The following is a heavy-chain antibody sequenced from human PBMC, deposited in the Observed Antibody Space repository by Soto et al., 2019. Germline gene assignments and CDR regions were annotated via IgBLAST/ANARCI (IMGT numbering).Heavy chain of an antibody. V-gene: IGHV3-30*18. CDR3: AKDPSVAATTGVLDY. Sequence: PGGSLRLSCAASGFTFSSYGMHWVRQAPGKGLEWVAVISYDGSNKYYADSVKGRFTISRDNSKNTLYLQMNSLRAEDTAAYYCAKDPSVAATTGVLDYWGQGTLVTVSS. CDR2: ISYDGSNK. J-gene: IGHJ4*02. CDR1: GFTFSSYG. D-gene: IGHD2-15*01.